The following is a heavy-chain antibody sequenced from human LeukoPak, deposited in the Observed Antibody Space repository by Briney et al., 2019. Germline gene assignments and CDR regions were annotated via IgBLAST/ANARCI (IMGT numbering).Heavy chain of an antibody. CDR2: IYNNENT. V-gene: IGHV4-59*01. CDR3: ARDAAAGISFDY. CDR1: GGSINSYY. J-gene: IGHJ4*02. D-gene: IGHD6-13*01. Sequence: TPSETLSLTCTVSGGSINSYYWNWIRQPPGKGLEWIGYIYNNENTNYNPSLKSRVTISVDTSKNQFSLKLSSVTAADTAVYYCARDAAAGISFDYWGQGTLVTVSS.